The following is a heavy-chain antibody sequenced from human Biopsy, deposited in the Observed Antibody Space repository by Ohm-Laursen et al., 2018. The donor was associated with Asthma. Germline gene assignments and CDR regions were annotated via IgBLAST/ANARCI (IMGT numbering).Heavy chain of an antibody. Sequence: LSLTCAASGFSFDDCAMHWVRQAPGKGLEWVSSISWNSGNIDYAVSVKGRFTIYRDNAKNSLYLQMQSLRPEDTAFYYRAKSADYYDSTDYLDFWGRGTLVTVSS. V-gene: IGHV3-9*01. CDR3: AKSADYYDSTDYLDF. CDR1: GFSFDDCA. D-gene: IGHD3-22*01. J-gene: IGHJ4*01. CDR2: ISWNSGNI.